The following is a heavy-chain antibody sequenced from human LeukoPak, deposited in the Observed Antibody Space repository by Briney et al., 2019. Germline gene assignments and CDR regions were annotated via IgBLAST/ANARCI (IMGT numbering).Heavy chain of an antibody. CDR3: AREDFWSGYNYFDY. J-gene: IGHJ4*02. D-gene: IGHD3-3*01. CDR2: INHSGST. CDR1: GGSFSGYY. Sequence: PSETLSLTCAVYGGSFSGYYWSWIRQPPGKGLEWIGEINHSGSTNYNPSLKSRVTISVDTSKNQFSLKLSSVTAADTAVYYCAREDFWSGYNYFDYWGQGTLVTVSS. V-gene: IGHV4-34*01.